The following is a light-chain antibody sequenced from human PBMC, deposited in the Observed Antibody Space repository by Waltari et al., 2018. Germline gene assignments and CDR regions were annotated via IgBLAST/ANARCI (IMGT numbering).Light chain of an antibody. CDR2: WAS. J-gene: IGKJ2*01. CDR3: QQYYSTPYT. Sequence: DIVMTQSPDSLAVSLGERATINCKSSQSVLYSSNNKKYLAWYQQKPGQPPKLLIYWASTRGSGVPDRFSGSGCGTDFTLTISSLQAEDVAVYYCQQYYSTPYTFGQGTKLEIK. CDR1: QSVLYSSNNKKY. V-gene: IGKV4-1*01.